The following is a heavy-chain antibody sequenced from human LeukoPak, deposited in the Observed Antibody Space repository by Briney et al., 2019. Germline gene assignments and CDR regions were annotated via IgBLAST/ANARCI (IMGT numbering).Heavy chain of an antibody. CDR1: GGTFSSYA. CDR2: IIPILGIA. D-gene: IGHD5-24*01. J-gene: IGHJ4*02. Sequence: SVKVSCKASGGTFSSYAISWVRQAPGQGLEWMGRIIPILGIANYAQKFQGRVTITADKSTSTAYMELSSLRSEDTAVYYCARDTPLGYNFGFDYWGQGTLVNVSS. CDR3: ARDTPLGYNFGFDY. V-gene: IGHV1-69*04.